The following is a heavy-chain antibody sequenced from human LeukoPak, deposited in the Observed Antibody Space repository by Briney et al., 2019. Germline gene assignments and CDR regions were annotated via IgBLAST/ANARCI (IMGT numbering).Heavy chain of an antibody. CDR2: ISGSGGST. CDR1: GFTFSSYA. V-gene: IGHV3-23*01. Sequence: PGGSLRLSCAASGFTFSSYAMSWVRQAPGKGLEWVSGISGSGGSTYYADSVKGRFTISRDNSKNTLYPQMNSLRAEDTAIYYCAKLPVSYSSGWSNFDYWGQGTLVTVSS. J-gene: IGHJ4*02. D-gene: IGHD6-19*01. CDR3: AKLPVSYSSGWSNFDY.